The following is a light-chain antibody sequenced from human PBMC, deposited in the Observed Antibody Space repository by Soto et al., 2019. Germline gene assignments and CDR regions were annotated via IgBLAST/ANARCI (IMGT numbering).Light chain of an antibody. V-gene: IGKV1-5*01. Sequence: DVQLTLSPSSLSASVGDRVTITCRASQSISTWLAWYQQKPGKAPKLLIYAASSLQSGVPSRFSGSGSGTQFTLTISSLQPDDFAIYYCQQYNTYSYTFGQGTKLEIK. J-gene: IGKJ2*01. CDR2: AAS. CDR3: QQYNTYSYT. CDR1: QSISTW.